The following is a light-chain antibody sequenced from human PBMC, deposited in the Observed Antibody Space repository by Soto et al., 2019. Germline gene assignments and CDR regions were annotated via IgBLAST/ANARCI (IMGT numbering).Light chain of an antibody. V-gene: IGKV1-39*01. CDR2: AAS. CDR3: QQYNSYS. J-gene: IGKJ1*01. CDR1: QSVTTY. Sequence: DVQMTQSPSSLSASLGDRVTITCRASQSVTTYLNWYQQKPGRAPDLLIYAASTLQSGVPSRFSGSGSGTEFTLTISSLQPDDFATYYCQQYNSYSFGQGTKVDIK.